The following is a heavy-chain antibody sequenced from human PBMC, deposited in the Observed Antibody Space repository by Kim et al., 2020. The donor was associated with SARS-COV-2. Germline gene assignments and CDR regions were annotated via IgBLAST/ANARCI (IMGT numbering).Heavy chain of an antibody. CDR2: IIPIFGTA. CDR3: ARVTAYDSSGYYHNYYYYYGMDV. D-gene: IGHD3-22*01. J-gene: IGHJ6*02. V-gene: IGHV1-69*06. CDR1: GGTFSSYA. Sequence: SVKVSCKASGGTFSSYAIRWVRQAPGQGLEWMGGIIPIFGTANYAQKFQGRVTITADKSTSTDYMGLSSLRSEDTAVYYCARVTAYDSSGYYHNYYYYYGMDVWGQGTTVTVSS.